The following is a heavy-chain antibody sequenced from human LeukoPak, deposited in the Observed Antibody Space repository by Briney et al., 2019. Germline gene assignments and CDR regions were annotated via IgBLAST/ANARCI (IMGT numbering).Heavy chain of an antibody. CDR3: AKSSKTGQFVPFDY. D-gene: IGHD6-6*01. CDR1: GFIFSSYG. V-gene: IGHV3-30*02. J-gene: IGHJ4*02. CDR2: IRYDGSKK. Sequence: PGGSLRLSCAASGFIFSSYGMHWVRQAPGKGLEWVAVIRYDGSKKYYADSVQGRFTISRDNSKNTLYLQTNSLRTDDTAVYYCAKSSKTGQFVPFDYWGQGTLVTVSS.